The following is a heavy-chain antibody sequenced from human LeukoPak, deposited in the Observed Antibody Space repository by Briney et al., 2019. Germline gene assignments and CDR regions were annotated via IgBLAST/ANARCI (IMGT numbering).Heavy chain of an antibody. CDR2: IYDSGTT. V-gene: IGHV4-59*01. J-gene: IGHJ4*02. D-gene: IGHD6-19*01. Sequence: SETLSLTCTVSGGSISSNYWSWIRQPPGKGMEWIGYIYDSGTTNYNTSLKSRATISEDTSKNQFSLKLSSVTAADTAVYYCARSTGGWSYFDYWGQGTLVTVSS. CDR3: ARSTGGWSYFDY. CDR1: GGSISSNY.